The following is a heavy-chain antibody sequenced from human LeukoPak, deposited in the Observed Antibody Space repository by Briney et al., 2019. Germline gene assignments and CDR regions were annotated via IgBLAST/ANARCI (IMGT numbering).Heavy chain of an antibody. Sequence: PSETLSLTYTVSGGSISPYYWSWIRQPPGKGLERIGYIYYSGTTNYNPSLKSRVTMSVDTSKNQVSLKLNSVTAADTAIYYCARDLKIGYNSGWYSFDYWGQGTLVTVSS. CDR1: GGSISPYY. D-gene: IGHD6-19*01. J-gene: IGHJ4*02. CDR2: IYYSGTT. V-gene: IGHV4-59*01. CDR3: ARDLKIGYNSGWYSFDY.